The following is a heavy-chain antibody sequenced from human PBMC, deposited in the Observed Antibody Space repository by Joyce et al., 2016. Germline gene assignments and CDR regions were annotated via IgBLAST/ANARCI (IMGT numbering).Heavy chain of an antibody. CDR2: ITSSSYTL. Sequence: EVQLVQSGGGLVQPGGSLRLSCAASGFTFNGYSMNWVRQAPGKGLEWISYITSSSYTLYYADSVKGRFTVSRDNAKNSLYLQMNSLGVEDTAVYYCARRSASYGSGSYYNVVDIWGQGTMVTVSS. D-gene: IGHD3-10*01. CDR3: ARRSASYGSGSYYNVVDI. J-gene: IGHJ3*02. V-gene: IGHV3-48*01. CDR1: GFTFNGYS.